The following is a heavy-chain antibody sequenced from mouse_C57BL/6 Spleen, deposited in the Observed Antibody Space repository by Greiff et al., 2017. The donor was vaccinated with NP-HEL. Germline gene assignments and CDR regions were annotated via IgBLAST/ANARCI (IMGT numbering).Heavy chain of an antibody. CDR2: ISSGSSTI. Sequence: EVQLVESGGGLVKPGGSLKLSCAASGFTFSDYGMHWVRQAPETGLAWVAYISSGSSTIYYADTVKGRFTISRDNAKNTLFLQMTSLRSEDTAMYYCARRGYDYDAEPSFAYWGQGTLVTVSA. D-gene: IGHD2-4*01. CDR1: GFTFSDYG. J-gene: IGHJ3*01. CDR3: ARRGYDYDAEPSFAY. V-gene: IGHV5-17*01.